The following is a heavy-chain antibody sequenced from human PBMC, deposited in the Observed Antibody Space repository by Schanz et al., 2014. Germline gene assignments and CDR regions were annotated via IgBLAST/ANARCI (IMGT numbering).Heavy chain of an antibody. J-gene: IGHJ4*02. V-gene: IGHV3-NL1*01. CDR3: ARDLPRTFLFDY. CDR1: GFTFSSYG. Sequence: VQLVESGGGVVQPGRSLRLSCAASGFTFSSYGMHWVRQAPGKGLEWVSAMNESHSTIYYADSVRGRFTISRDNAKNTLYLQMNTLRAEDTAVYYCARDLPRTFLFDYWGQGTLVTVSS. CDR2: MNESHSTI.